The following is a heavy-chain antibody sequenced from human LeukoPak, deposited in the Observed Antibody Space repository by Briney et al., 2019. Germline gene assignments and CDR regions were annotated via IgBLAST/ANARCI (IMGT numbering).Heavy chain of an antibody. D-gene: IGHD4-23*01. J-gene: IGHJ4*02. CDR3: ARQYGDNSGSLVH. CDR1: GYTFFTYG. V-gene: IGHV1-18*01. Sequence: GASVEVSCKASGYTFFTYGVTWVGQAPGQGLEWMGWIITYNGNTNAQKFQGRVPLTTDTSTSTAYMELRSLKSDDTAVYYCARQYGDNSGSLVHWGQGTLVTVSS. CDR2: IITYNGNT.